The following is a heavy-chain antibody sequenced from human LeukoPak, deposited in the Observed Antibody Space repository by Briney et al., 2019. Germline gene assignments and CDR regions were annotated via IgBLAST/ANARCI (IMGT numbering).Heavy chain of an antibody. V-gene: IGHV5-51*01. J-gene: IGHJ5*02. CDR2: IYPGDSDT. D-gene: IGHD6-19*01. Sequence: GESLKISCKGSGYSFTNYWIGWVRQMPGKGPEWMGIIYPGDSDTRYSPSFQGQVTISADKSISTAYLQWSSLKASDTAMYYCARHSRQWLSNNWFDPWGQGTLVTVSS. CDR3: ARHSRQWLSNNWFDP. CDR1: GYSFTNYW.